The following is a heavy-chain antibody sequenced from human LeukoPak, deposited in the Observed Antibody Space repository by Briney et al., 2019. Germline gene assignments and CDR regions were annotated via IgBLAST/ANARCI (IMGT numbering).Heavy chain of an antibody. J-gene: IGHJ5*02. V-gene: IGHV4-59*01. CDR3: ARKHCGGDCYSSNWFDP. Sequence: SETLSLTCAVYGGSFSGYYWSWIRQPPGKGLEWIGYIYYSGSTNYNPSLKSRVTISVDTSKNQFSLKLSSVTAADTAVYYCARKHCGGDCYSSNWFDPWGQGTLVTVSS. CDR2: IYYSGST. CDR1: GGSFSGYY. D-gene: IGHD2-21*02.